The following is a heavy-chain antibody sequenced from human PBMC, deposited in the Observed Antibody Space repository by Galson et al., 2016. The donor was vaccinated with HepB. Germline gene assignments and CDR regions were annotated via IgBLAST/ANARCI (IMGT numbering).Heavy chain of an antibody. Sequence: SLRLSCAASGFTFRSYGMHWVRQAPGKGLEWVAVIWYDGSNKYYADSVKGRFTVSRDNSKNTLYLQMNSLRVDDTAVYYCERVPNYSGSGTDPEDWGQGTLVTVSS. J-gene: IGHJ4*02. D-gene: IGHD3-10*01. V-gene: IGHV3-33*08. CDR1: GFTFRSYG. CDR2: IWYDGSNK. CDR3: ERVPNYSGSGTDPED.